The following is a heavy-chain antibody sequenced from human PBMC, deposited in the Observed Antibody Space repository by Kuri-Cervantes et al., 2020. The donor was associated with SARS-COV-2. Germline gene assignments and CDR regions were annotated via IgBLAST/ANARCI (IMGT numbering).Heavy chain of an antibody. CDR2: IRYDGSNK. Sequence: GGSLRLSCAASGFTFSSYGMHWVRQAPGKGLEWVAFIRYDGSNKYCADSVKGRFTTSRDNSKNTLYLQMNSLRAEDTAVYYCARATPGLVVVPAAIPNWGQGTLVTVSS. J-gene: IGHJ4*02. CDR3: ARATPGLVVVPAAIPN. CDR1: GFTFSSYG. V-gene: IGHV3-30*02. D-gene: IGHD2-2*01.